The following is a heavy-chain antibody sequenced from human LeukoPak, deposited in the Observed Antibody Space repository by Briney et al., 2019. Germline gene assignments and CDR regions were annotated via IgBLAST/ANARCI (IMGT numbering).Heavy chain of an antibody. CDR1: GFTFSGPA. D-gene: IGHD3-22*01. Sequence: AGGSLRLSCAASGFTFSGPAMHWVRQASGKGLEWVGRIRSKANSYAPAYAASVKGRFTISRDDSKNPAYLQMNSLKTEDTAVYYCTRRGNGSRVDYWGQGTLVTVSS. CDR2: IRSKANSYAP. J-gene: IGHJ4*02. CDR3: TRRGNGSRVDY. V-gene: IGHV3-73*01.